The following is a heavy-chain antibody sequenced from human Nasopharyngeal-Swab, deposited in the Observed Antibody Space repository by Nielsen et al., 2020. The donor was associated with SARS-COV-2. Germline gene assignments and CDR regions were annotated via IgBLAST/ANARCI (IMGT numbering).Heavy chain of an antibody. Sequence: MRQPPGEGLVWVSRINSDGSSTSYADSVKGRFTISRDSAKNTLYLQMNSLRAEDTAVYYCARDEITMIAAFDYWGQGTLVTVSS. J-gene: IGHJ4*02. D-gene: IGHD3-22*01. CDR2: INSDGSST. V-gene: IGHV3-74*01. CDR3: ARDEITMIAAFDY.